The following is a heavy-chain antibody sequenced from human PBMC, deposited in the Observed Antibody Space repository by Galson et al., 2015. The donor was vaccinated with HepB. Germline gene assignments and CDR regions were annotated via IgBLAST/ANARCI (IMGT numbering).Heavy chain of an antibody. Sequence: SLRLSCAASGFTFSSYGMHWVRQAPGKGLEWVAVISYDGSNKYYADSVKGRFTISRDNSKNTLYLQMNSLRAEDTAVYYCAKSKGRIQLWLRNALFDYWGQGTLVTVSS. CDR1: GFTFSSYG. D-gene: IGHD5-18*01. V-gene: IGHV3-30*18. CDR3: AKSKGRIQLWLRNALFDY. CDR2: ISYDGSNK. J-gene: IGHJ4*02.